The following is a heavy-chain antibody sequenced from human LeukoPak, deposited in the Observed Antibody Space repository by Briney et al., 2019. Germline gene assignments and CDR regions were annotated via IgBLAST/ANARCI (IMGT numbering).Heavy chain of an antibody. D-gene: IGHD2-2*01. Sequence: GGSLRLSCAASGFTVSSNYISWVRQVPGKGLEWVSVIYSGGRTYYADSVEGRFTISRHSSKNTVYLQMNSLRVEDTAVYYCARLKYQLIFDYWGQGTLVTVSS. CDR2: IYSGGRT. CDR3: ARLKYQLIFDY. CDR1: GFTVSSNY. V-gene: IGHV3-53*04. J-gene: IGHJ4*02.